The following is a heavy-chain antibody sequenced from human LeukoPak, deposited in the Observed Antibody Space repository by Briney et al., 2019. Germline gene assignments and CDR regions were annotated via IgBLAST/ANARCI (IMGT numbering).Heavy chain of an antibody. J-gene: IGHJ6*02. D-gene: IGHD2-21*02. CDR3: ARYQLPVVVTAIDV. CDR2: IYYSGST. CDR1: GGSISSSSYY. V-gene: IGHV4-39*07. Sequence: PSETLSLTCTVSGGSISSSSYYWGWIRQPLGKGLEWIGSIYYSGSTYYNPSLKSRVTISVDTSKNQFSLKLSSVTAADTAVYYCARYQLPVVVTAIDVWGQGTTVTVSS.